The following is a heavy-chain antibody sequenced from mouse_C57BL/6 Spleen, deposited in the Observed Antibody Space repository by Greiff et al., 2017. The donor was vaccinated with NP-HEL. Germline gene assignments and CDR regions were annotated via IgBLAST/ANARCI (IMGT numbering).Heavy chain of an antibody. CDR3: AREEDTRYYGSSYGYFDV. CDR1: GFTFSSYA. D-gene: IGHD1-1*01. V-gene: IGHV5-4*01. CDR2: ISDGGSYT. Sequence: EVMLVESGGGLVKPGGSLKLSCAASGFTFSSYAMSWVRQTPEKRLEWVATISDGGSYTYYPDNVKGRFTISRDNAKNNLYLQMSHLKSEDTAMYYCAREEDTRYYGSSYGYFDVWGTGTTVTVSS. J-gene: IGHJ1*03.